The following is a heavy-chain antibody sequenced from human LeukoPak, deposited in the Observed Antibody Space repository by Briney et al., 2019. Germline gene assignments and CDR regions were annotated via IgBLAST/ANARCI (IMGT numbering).Heavy chain of an antibody. Sequence: PSETLSLTCTVSGGSISSSSYYWGWIRQPPGKGLEWIGSIYYSGSTYYNPSLKSRVTISVDTSKNQFSLKLSSVTAADTAVYYCPRHAVVVIANNWFDPWGQGTLVTVSS. CDR2: IYYSGST. J-gene: IGHJ5*02. V-gene: IGHV4-39*01. CDR1: GGSISSSSYY. D-gene: IGHD2-21*01. CDR3: PRHAVVVIANNWFDP.